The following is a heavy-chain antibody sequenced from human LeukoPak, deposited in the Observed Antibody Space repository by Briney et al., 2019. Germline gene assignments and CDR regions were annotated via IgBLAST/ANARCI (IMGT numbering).Heavy chain of an antibody. D-gene: IGHD3-16*01. Sequence: ASVKVSCKASGGTFSSYAISWVRQAPGQGLEWMGRIIPILGIANYAQKFQGRVTITADKSTSTAYMELSSLRSEDTAVYYCARDKEGGLRFDPWGQGTLVTVSS. CDR2: IIPILGIA. CDR1: GGTFSSYA. J-gene: IGHJ5*02. CDR3: ARDKEGGLRFDP. V-gene: IGHV1-69*04.